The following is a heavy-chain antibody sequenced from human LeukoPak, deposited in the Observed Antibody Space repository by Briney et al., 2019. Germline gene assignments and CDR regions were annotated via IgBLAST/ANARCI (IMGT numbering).Heavy chain of an antibody. J-gene: IGHJ4*02. V-gene: IGHV1-2*02. CDR1: GYTFTSYG. CDR2: INPNSGGT. Sequence: ASVKVSCKASGYTFTSYGISWVRQAPGQGLEWMGWINPNSGGTNYAQKFQGRVTMTRDTSISTAYMELSRLRSDDTAVYYCARRVHYDYVWGSYRYKAYYFDYWGQGTLVTVSS. D-gene: IGHD3-16*02. CDR3: ARRVHYDYVWGSYRYKAYYFDY.